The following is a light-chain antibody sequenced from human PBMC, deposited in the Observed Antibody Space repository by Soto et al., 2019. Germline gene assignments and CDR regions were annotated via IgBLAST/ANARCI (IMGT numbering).Light chain of an antibody. V-gene: IGKV2-28*01. J-gene: IGKJ4*01. Sequence: IVMTQSPLSLPVTPGEPASISCRSSQSLLHGTGNTYLDWYVQKPGQSPQLLIYFASNRASGVXDXXRGSVSGTNFTLKIGSVHTEDVGVYYCMQALSGPLTLGGGNKVEIK. CDR3: MQALSGPLT. CDR2: FAS. CDR1: QSLLHGTGNTY.